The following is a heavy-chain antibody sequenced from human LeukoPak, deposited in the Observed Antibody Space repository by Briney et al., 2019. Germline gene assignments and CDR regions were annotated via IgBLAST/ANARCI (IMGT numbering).Heavy chain of an antibody. D-gene: IGHD2-15*01. CDR3: ARGYCSGGSCPENAFDI. Sequence: GGSLRLSCSASGFTFSSYDMHWVRQATGKGLEWVSAIGTAGDTYYPGSVKGRFTISRENAKNSLYLQMNSLRAGDTAVYYCARGYCSGGSCPENAFDIWGQGTMVTVSS. J-gene: IGHJ3*02. CDR2: IGTAGDT. CDR1: GFTFSSYD. V-gene: IGHV3-13*01.